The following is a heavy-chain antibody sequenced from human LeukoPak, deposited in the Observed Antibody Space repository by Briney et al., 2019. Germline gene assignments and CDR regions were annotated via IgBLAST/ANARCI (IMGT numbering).Heavy chain of an antibody. Sequence: PSETLSLTCAVYGGSFSGYYWSWIRQPPGKGLEWIGEINHSGSTNYNPSLKSRVTISVDTSKNQFSLKLSSVTAADTAVYYCARAVRGKLDYWGQGTLVTVSS. CDR2: INHSGST. V-gene: IGHV4-34*01. CDR3: ARAVRGKLDY. CDR1: GGSFSGYY. J-gene: IGHJ4*02. D-gene: IGHD3-10*01.